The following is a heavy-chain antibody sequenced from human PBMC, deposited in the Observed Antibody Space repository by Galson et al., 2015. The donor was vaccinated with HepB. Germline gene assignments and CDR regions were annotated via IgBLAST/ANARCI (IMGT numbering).Heavy chain of an antibody. D-gene: IGHD2-15*01. CDR2: IYYSGST. Sequence: SETLSLTCTVSGGSISSSSYYWGWIRQPPGKGLEWIGSIYYSGSTYYNPSLKSRVTISVDTSKNQFSLKLSSVTAADTAVYYCARHCVVVAATPTDFDYWGQGTLVTVSS. J-gene: IGHJ4*02. V-gene: IGHV4-39*01. CDR1: GGSISSSSYY. CDR3: ARHCVVVAATPTDFDY.